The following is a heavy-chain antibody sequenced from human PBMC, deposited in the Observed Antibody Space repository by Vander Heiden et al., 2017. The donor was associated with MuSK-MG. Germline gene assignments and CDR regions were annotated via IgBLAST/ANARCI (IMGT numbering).Heavy chain of an antibody. Sequence: VQLVESGGGLVQPGASLRLSCAGPGFTFSSCWMTWVRQAPGKGLEGMADIKQDGSEKYYVDSVKGRFAISRDNAKSSLFLQMNRLRAEDTAVYYCAGGTGWLISDWGQGTLVTVSS. D-gene: IGHD2-8*02. CDR2: IKQDGSEK. V-gene: IGHV3-7*03. J-gene: IGHJ4*02. CDR3: AGGTGWLISD. CDR1: GFTFSSCW.